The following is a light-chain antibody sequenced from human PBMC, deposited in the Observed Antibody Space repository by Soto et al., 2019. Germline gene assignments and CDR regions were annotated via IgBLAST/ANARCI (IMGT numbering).Light chain of an antibody. CDR2: GAS. J-gene: IGKJ4*01. V-gene: IGKV3-20*01. Sequence: EIVLTQSPGTLSLSPGERATLSCRASQSVSNTYLARYQQKPGQAPRLLIYGASSRATGIPDRFSGSGSGTDFTLTISRMEPEDFAVYYCQQYGSSPLTFGGGTKVDIK. CDR1: QSVSNTY. CDR3: QQYGSSPLT.